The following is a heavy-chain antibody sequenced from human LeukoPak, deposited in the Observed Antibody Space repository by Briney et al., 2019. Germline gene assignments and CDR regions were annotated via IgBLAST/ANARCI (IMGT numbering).Heavy chain of an antibody. V-gene: IGHV3-23*01. CDR2: ISGSGGST. J-gene: IGHJ4*02. CDR1: GFTFSSYA. D-gene: IGHD3-10*01. CDR3: ARENYGSGSYYKGEFDY. Sequence: GGSLRLSCAASGFTFSSYAMSWVRPAPGKGLEWVSAISGSGGSTYYADSVKGRSTISRDNSKNTLYLQMNSLRAEDTAVYYCARENYGSGSYYKGEFDYWGQGTLVTVSS.